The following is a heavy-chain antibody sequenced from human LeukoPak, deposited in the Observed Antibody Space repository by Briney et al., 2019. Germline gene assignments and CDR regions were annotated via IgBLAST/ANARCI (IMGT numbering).Heavy chain of an antibody. CDR2: ISAYNGNT. CDR1: GYTFSNYG. V-gene: IGHV1-18*01. D-gene: IGHD3-16*02. Sequence: ASVKVSCKTSGYTFSNYGISWVRQAPGQGLEWMGWISAYNGNTKDVQKFQGRVTMTIDTSTNTAYMEMRSLGSDDTAVYYCTREGVYSPDPSSYHRYAFDIWGQGTVVTVSS. CDR3: TREGVYSPDPSSYHRYAFDI. J-gene: IGHJ3*02.